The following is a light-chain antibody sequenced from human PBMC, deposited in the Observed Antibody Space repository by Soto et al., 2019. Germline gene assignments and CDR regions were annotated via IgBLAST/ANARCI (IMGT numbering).Light chain of an antibody. CDR3: SSYTSSSLSG. CDR2: DVS. V-gene: IGLV2-14*01. J-gene: IGLJ1*01. CDR1: SSDVGGYNY. Sequence: QSALTQPASVSGSPGQSITISCTGTSSDVGGYNYVSWYQQHPGKAPKLMIYDVSNRPSGVSNRFSGSKSGNTASLTISGLQAEDEADYYCSSYTSSSLSGVGTGTKVTVL.